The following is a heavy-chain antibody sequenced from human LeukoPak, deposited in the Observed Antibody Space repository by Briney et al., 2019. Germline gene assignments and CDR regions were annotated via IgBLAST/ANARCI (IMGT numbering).Heavy chain of an antibody. D-gene: IGHD2-15*01. CDR2: IYHSGST. CDR1: GGSISSGDYY. V-gene: IGHV4-30-4*01. CDR3: AREVVVVAATQYNWFDP. Sequence: SETLSLTCTVSGGSISSGDYYWSWIRQPPGKGLEWIGYIYHSGSTYYNPSLKSRVTISVDTSKNQFSLKLSSATAADTAVYYCAREVVVVAATQYNWFDPWGQGTLVTVSS. J-gene: IGHJ5*02.